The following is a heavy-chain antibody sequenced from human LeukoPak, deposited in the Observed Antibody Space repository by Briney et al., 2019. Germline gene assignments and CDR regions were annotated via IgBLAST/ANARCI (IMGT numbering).Heavy chain of an antibody. CDR1: GFTFSSYG. D-gene: IGHD4/OR15-4a*01. J-gene: IGHJ4*02. Sequence: PGGSLRLSCAASGFTFSSYGMHWVRQAPGKGLEWVSFIYSAGSTHYSDSVKGRFTISIDNSKNTLYLQMNSLRVEDTAVYYCARRAGAYSHPYDYWGQGTLVTVSS. CDR2: IYSAGST. V-gene: IGHV3-53*01. CDR3: ARRAGAYSHPYDY.